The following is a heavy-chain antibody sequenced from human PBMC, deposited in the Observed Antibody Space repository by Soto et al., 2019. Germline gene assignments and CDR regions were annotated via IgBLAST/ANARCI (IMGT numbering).Heavy chain of an antibody. Sequence: QVQLQESGPGLVKPSQTLSLTCTVSGGSISSGGYYWSWIRQHPGKGLEWIGYIYYSGSTYYNPSLKSRVTISVDTSKNQFSLKLSSVTAADTAVYYCARGTNAESPPIIFDYWGQGTLVTVSS. D-gene: IGHD1-1*01. CDR2: IYYSGST. V-gene: IGHV4-31*03. CDR3: ARGTNAESPPIIFDY. CDR1: GGSISSGGYY. J-gene: IGHJ4*02.